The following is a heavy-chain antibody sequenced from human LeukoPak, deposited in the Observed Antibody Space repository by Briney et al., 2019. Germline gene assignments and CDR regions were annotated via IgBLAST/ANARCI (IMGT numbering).Heavy chain of an antibody. CDR2: IVAGSSDYI. V-gene: IGHV3-21*01. Sequence: PGGSLRLSCAASGLTFSSYTMNWVRQAPGKGLEWVSSIVAGSSDYIYYADSVKGRLTISRDNAKNSLYLQMHSLRAEDTAVYYCARVHDFWSGYYTGFDPWGQGTLVTVSS. J-gene: IGHJ5*02. D-gene: IGHD3-3*01. CDR3: ARVHDFWSGYYTGFDP. CDR1: GLTFSSYT.